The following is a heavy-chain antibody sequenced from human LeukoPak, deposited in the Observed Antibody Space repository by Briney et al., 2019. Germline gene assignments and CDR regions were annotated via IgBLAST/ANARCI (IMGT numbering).Heavy chain of an antibody. D-gene: IGHD7-27*01. CDR3: ARTQGTLSELGFDY. CDR1: GYTFTGYY. Sequence: ASVKVSCKASGYTFTGYYMHWVRQAPGQGLEWMGWINPNSGGTNYAQKFQGRVTMTRDTSLSTAYMELSRLRSDDTAVYYCARTQGTLSELGFDYWGQGTLVTVSS. CDR2: INPNSGGT. V-gene: IGHV1-2*02. J-gene: IGHJ4*02.